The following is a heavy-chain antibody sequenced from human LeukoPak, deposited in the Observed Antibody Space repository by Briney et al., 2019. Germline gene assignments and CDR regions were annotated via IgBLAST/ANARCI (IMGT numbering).Heavy chain of an antibody. J-gene: IGHJ4*02. CDR1: GFTFSSYA. V-gene: IGHV3-30*04. Sequence: PGRSLRLSCAASGFTFSSYAMHWVRQAPGKGLEWVAVISYDGSNKYYADSVKGRFTISRDNSKNTLYLQMNRLRAEDTAVYYCARDFGSSGWYGIDYWGQGTLVTVSS. CDR2: ISYDGSNK. CDR3: ARDFGSSGWYGIDY. D-gene: IGHD6-19*01.